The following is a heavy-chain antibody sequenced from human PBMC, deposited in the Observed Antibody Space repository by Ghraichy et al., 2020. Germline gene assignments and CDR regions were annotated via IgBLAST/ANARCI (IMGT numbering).Heavy chain of an antibody. CDR2: TYYRSKWYN. J-gene: IGHJ6*03. CDR1: GDSVSSNSAA. V-gene: IGHV6-1*01. Sequence: SQTLSLTCAISGDSVSSNSAAWNWIRPSPSRGLEWLGRTYYRSKWYNDYAVSVKSRITINPDTSKNQFSLQLNSVTPEDTAVYYCARETWSGYYPRNYYYMDVWGKGTTVTVSS. CDR3: ARETWSGYYPRNYYYMDV. D-gene: IGHD3-3*01.